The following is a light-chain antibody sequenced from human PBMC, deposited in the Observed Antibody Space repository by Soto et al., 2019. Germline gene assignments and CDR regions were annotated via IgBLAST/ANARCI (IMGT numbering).Light chain of an antibody. J-gene: IGKJ4*01. V-gene: IGKV2-30*01. Sequence: DVVMTQSPLSLSVTLVHPASISFRSSQILVNSGGNTYLTWFHQRPGLSPSRLIYEVFKLHSWVPDRFSGSGSGTDFTLKISRVEAEDVGVYYCMQSTHWPLTFGGGTKVDIK. CDR2: EVF. CDR1: QILVNSGGNTY. CDR3: MQSTHWPLT.